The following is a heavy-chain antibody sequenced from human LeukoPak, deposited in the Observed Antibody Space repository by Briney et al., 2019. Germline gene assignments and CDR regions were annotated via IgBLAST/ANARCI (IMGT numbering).Heavy chain of an antibody. CDR2: IWYDGSNK. CDR3: ARESVGATIFDC. D-gene: IGHD1-26*01. J-gene: IGHJ4*02. Sequence: GGSLRLSCAASGFSLSSYGLHWVRQAPGKGLEWVAVIWYDGSNKYYAHSVKGRFTISRDNSKNTLYLKINRLTAEDTAVYYCARESVGATIFDCWGQGTLVTVSS. CDR1: GFSLSSYG. V-gene: IGHV3-33*01.